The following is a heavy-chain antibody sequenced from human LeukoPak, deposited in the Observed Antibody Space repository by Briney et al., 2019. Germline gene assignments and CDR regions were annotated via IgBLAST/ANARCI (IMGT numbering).Heavy chain of an antibody. V-gene: IGHV3-21*01. Sequence: GGSLRLSCAASGFTLSSYSMSWVRQAPGKGLEWVSSISSSSSYIYYADSVKGRFTISRDNAKNSLYLQMNSLGAEDTAVYYCARDREGDWEGMDVWGQGTTVTVSS. CDR2: ISSSSSYI. CDR3: ARDREGDWEGMDV. D-gene: IGHD3/OR15-3a*01. J-gene: IGHJ6*02. CDR1: GFTLSSYS.